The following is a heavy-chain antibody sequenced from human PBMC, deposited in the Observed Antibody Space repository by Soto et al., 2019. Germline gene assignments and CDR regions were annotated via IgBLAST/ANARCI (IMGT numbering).Heavy chain of an antibody. Sequence: QSQTLSLTCAISGDSVSSNSAAWNWIRQSPSRGLEWLGRTYYRSKWYNDYAVSVKSRITINPDTSKNQFSLQLNSVTPEDTAVYYCARAGSLAGINWFDPWGQGTLVTVSS. J-gene: IGHJ5*02. CDR3: ARAGSLAGINWFDP. V-gene: IGHV6-1*01. CDR1: GDSVSSNSAA. D-gene: IGHD2-15*01. CDR2: TYYRSKWYN.